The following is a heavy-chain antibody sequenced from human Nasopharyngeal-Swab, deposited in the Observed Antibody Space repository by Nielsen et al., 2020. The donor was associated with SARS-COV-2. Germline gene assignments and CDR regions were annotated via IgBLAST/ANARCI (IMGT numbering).Heavy chain of an antibody. J-gene: IGHJ4*02. CDR2: ISTDGRIT. CDR3: ARAVSANYFFLDY. D-gene: IGHD4/OR15-4a*01. Sequence: SLRLSCAASAFTFTSYWMHCVRHAPGKGLVWLSRISTDGRITTYADSVRGRFTIPRDNAKNTLFLQMNSLGADDTAVYYCARAVSANYFFLDYWGQGTLVAVSS. CDR1: AFTFTSYW. V-gene: IGHV3-74*01.